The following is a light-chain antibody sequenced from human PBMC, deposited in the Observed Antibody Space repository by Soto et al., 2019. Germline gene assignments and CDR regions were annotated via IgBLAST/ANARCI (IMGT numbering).Light chain of an antibody. V-gene: IGLV2-14*01. CDR3: SSFTTTSTVL. J-gene: IGLJ2*01. Sequence: QAVVTQPASVSGSLGQSITISCTGTSSDIGGYNYVSWYQQHPGKAPKVMIFEVSKRPSGVSNRFSGSKSGNMASLTISGLQAEDEGDYYCSSFTTTSTVLLGGGTKLTVL. CDR2: EVS. CDR1: SSDIGGYNY.